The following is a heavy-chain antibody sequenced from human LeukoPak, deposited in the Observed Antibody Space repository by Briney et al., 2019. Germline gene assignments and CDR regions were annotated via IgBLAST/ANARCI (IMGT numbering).Heavy chain of an antibody. CDR3: ARGVSCSSTSCLYYYYMDV. D-gene: IGHD2-2*01. V-gene: IGHV4-34*01. CDR2: INHSGST. Sequence: PSETLSLTCAVYGGSFSGYYWSWLRQPPGKGLEWVGEINHSGSTNYNPSLKSRVTISVDTSKNQFSLKLSSVTAADTAVYYCARGVSCSSTSCLYYYYMDVWGKGTTVTVSS. J-gene: IGHJ6*03. CDR1: GGSFSGYY.